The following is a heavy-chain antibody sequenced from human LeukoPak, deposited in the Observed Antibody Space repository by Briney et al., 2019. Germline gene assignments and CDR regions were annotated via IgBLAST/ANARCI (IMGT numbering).Heavy chain of an antibody. CDR2: IWYDGSNK. CDR1: GFTFSSYG. CDR3: ARDSGNGLY. J-gene: IGHJ4*02. Sequence: GGSLRLSCAASGFTFSSYGMHGIRQAPGKGLEGVAAIWYDGSNKYYADSVKGRFTISRDNSKNTLYLKMKRLRAEDTAVYYCARDSGNGLYWGQGTLVTVSS. V-gene: IGHV3-33*01. D-gene: IGHD5-12*01.